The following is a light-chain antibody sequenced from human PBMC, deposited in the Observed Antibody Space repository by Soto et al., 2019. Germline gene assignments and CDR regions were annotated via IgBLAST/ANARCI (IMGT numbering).Light chain of an antibody. V-gene: IGKV3-20*01. CDR1: QSVSSNY. J-gene: IGKJ1*01. CDR3: QQYGSSPRT. Sequence: EIVLTQSPGTLSVSPGERATLSCRASQSVSSNYLAWYQQKPGQAPRLLIYGASSRATGIPDRFSGSGSGTDFTLTISRLEPEDFAVYYCQQYGSSPRTFGQGTKVDIK. CDR2: GAS.